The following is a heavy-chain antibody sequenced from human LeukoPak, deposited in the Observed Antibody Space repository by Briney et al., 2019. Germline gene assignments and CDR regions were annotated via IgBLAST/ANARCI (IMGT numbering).Heavy chain of an antibody. Sequence: GGSLRLSCAASGFTFRRYAMKWVPQAPGKGLEWVSSISTTSSSSYIHYADSMKGRFTISRDNAKSSLYLQMNSLRAEDTAVYYCARVMAGYSYMDVWGKGTTVTVSS. CDR3: ARVMAGYSYMDV. D-gene: IGHD3-10*01. CDR1: GFTFRRYA. J-gene: IGHJ6*03. CDR2: ISTTSSSSYI. V-gene: IGHV3-21*01.